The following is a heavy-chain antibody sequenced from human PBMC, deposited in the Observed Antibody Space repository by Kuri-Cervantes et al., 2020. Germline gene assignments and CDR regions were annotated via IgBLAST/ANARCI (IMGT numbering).Heavy chain of an antibody. CDR3: ARLYTIDGGPPFDY. CDR1: GGSISSGGYS. V-gene: IGHV4-30-2*03. D-gene: IGHD4-23*01. Sequence: SQTLSLTCAVSGGSISSGGYSWSWIRQPPGKGLGWIGYIYHSGSTYYNPSLKSRVTISVDTSKNQFSLKLSSVTAADTAVYYCARLYTIDGGPPFDYWGQGTLVTVSS. CDR2: IYHSGST. J-gene: IGHJ4*02.